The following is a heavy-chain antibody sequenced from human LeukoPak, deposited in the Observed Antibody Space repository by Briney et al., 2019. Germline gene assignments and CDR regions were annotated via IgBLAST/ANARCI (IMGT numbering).Heavy chain of an antibody. CDR1: AFAFSSYE. Sequence: GGSLRLSCAASAFAFSSYEMNWVRQAPGKGLEWVSYISSSGNTIYYADSVKGRFTISRDNAKNSLYLQMNSLRAEDTAVYYCARAPRSQKLSLLHAFDIWGQGTMVTVSS. CDR3: ARAPRSQKLSLLHAFDI. J-gene: IGHJ3*02. D-gene: IGHD3-16*02. CDR2: ISSSGNTI. V-gene: IGHV3-48*03.